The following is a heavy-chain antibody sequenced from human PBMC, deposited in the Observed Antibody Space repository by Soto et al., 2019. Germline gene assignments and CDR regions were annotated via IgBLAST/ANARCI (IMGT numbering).Heavy chain of an antibody. V-gene: IGHV5-51*01. CDR3: ARHHGSPGSYFGLDV. CDR2: IYPGDSDT. D-gene: IGHD6-13*01. Sequence: PXESLTISRKGSGYSFTSYWINLVRQMPGKGLEWMGIIYPGDSDTRYSPSFQGQVTISADKSIDTAYLQWRSLKASDTAVYYCARHHGSPGSYFGLDVWGQGTTVTVSS. J-gene: IGHJ6*02. CDR1: GYSFTSYW.